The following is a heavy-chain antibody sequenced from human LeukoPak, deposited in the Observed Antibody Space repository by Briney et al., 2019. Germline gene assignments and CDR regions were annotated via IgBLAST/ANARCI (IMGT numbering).Heavy chain of an antibody. Sequence: ASVKVSCKASGYTFTTYGMNWVQQAPGQGLEWMGWISAYNGNTNYAQKLQGRVTMTTDTSMSTAYMELRSLRSDDTAVYYCARGGLDIVVVPAAMSYYYYMDVWGKGTTVTISS. V-gene: IGHV1-18*01. J-gene: IGHJ6*03. CDR3: ARGGLDIVVVPAAMSYYYYMDV. CDR1: GYTFTTYG. CDR2: ISAYNGNT. D-gene: IGHD2-2*01.